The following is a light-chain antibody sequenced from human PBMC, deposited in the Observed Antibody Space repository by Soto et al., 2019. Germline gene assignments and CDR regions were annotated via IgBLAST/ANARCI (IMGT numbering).Light chain of an antibody. CDR2: EIS. J-gene: IGKJ4*01. V-gene: IGKV2-30*01. Sequence: DVVMTQSPLSLPVTLGQPASISCRSSQSLVSSDGNTYFNWFHQRPGQSPRRLIYEISKRGSGVPHRFSGSGSGTDFTLKISRVEAEDVGVFYCLQSTPWPPTFGGGTKVEIK. CDR3: LQSTPWPPT. CDR1: QSLVSSDGNTY.